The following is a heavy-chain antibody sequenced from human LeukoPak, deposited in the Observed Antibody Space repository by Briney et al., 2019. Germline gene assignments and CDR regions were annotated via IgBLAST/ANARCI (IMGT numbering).Heavy chain of an antibody. J-gene: IGHJ6*04. V-gene: IGHV3-30*04. CDR2: ISYDGSKK. D-gene: IGHD3-10*02. Sequence: GGSLRLSCAASGFMFSSYAMHWVRQAPGKGLEWAAVISYDGSKKYYADSVKGRFTISRDNSKNTLYLQMNSLRAEDTAVYYCAELGITMIGGVWGKGTTVTISS. CDR3: AELGITMIGGV. CDR1: GFMFSSYA.